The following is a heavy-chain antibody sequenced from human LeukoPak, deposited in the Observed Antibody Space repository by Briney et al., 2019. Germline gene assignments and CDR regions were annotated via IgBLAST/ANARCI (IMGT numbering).Heavy chain of an antibody. CDR1: GGSISSGGYY. Sequence: SETLSLTCTVSGGSISSGGYYWRWIRQPPGKGLEWIGYIYYSGSTYYNPSLKSRVTISVDTSKNQFSLKLSSVTAADTAVYYCARLTKEEAGTSAKHAFDIWGQGTMVTVSS. V-gene: IGHV4-30-4*01. CDR3: ARLTKEEAGTSAKHAFDI. CDR2: IYYSGST. D-gene: IGHD6-13*01. J-gene: IGHJ3*02.